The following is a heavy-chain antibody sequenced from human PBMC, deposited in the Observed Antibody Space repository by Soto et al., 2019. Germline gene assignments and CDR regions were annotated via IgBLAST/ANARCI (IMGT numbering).Heavy chain of an antibody. Sequence: QVQESGPGLVKPSETLSLTCTVSGSSISSSGYYWGWIRQPPGRGLEWIGSLYYNVGTYYNPSLQSRVTISADTSANQFSLMGNSVTAADTAIYYSARLPSRDWVDYWGQGTLVTVSS. J-gene: IGHJ4*02. CDR1: GSSISSSGYY. D-gene: IGHD2-21*01. CDR3: ARLPSRDWVDY. V-gene: IGHV4-39*01. CDR2: LYYNVGT.